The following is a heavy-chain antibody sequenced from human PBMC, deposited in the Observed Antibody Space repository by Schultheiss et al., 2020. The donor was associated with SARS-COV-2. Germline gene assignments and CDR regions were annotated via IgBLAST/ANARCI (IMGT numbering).Heavy chain of an antibody. Sequence: GGSLRLSCSASGFTFSSYAMHWVRQTPGKGLEWVSGVSGGGGTYYADSVKGRFTISRDNSKNTLYLRMNSLRAEDTAVYYCARDGASIAVAGDYYYGMDVWGQGTTVTVSS. V-gene: IGHV3-64*04. J-gene: IGHJ6*02. CDR1: GFTFSSYA. CDR2: VSGGGGT. D-gene: IGHD6-19*01. CDR3: ARDGASIAVAGDYYYGMDV.